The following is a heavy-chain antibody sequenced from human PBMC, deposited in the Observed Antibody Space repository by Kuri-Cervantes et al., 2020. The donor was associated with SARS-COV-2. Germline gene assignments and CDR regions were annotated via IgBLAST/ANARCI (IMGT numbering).Heavy chain of an antibody. CDR2: IWYDGSNK. Sequence: GESLKISCAASGFTFSSYGMHWVRQAPGKGLEWVAVIWYDGSNKYYADSVKGRFTIPRDNSKNTLYLQMNSLRAEDTAVYYCARDLVLRYFDWTISGAFDYWGQGTLVTVSS. J-gene: IGHJ4*02. D-gene: IGHD3-9*01. V-gene: IGHV3-33*08. CDR3: ARDLVLRYFDWTISGAFDY. CDR1: GFTFSSYG.